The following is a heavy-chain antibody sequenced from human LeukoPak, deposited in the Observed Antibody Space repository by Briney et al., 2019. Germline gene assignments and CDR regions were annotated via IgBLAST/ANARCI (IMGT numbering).Heavy chain of an antibody. CDR1: GGSISSYY. CDR3: ARHGPIVVVPAAVVAFDI. J-gene: IGHJ3*02. CDR2: IYYSGST. V-gene: IGHV4-59*08. Sequence: SETLSLTCTVSGGSISSYYWSWIRQPPGKGLEWIGYIYYSGSTNYNPSLKSRVTISVDTSKNQFSLKLSSVTAADTAVYYCARHGPIVVVPAAVVAFDIWGQGTMVTVSS. D-gene: IGHD2-2*01.